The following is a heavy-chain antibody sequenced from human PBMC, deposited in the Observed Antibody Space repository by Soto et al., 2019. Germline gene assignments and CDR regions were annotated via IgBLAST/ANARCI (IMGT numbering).Heavy chain of an antibody. CDR2: INSDGSST. D-gene: IGHD2-2*02. V-gene: IGHV3-74*01. Sequence: GGSLRLSCAASGFTFSSYWMHWVRQAPGKGLVWVSRINSDGSSTSYADSVKGRFTISRDNAKNTLYLQMNSLRAEDTAVYYCAKDSIGHCSSTRCYMGWFDPWGQGTLVTVSS. CDR3: AKDSIGHCSSTRCYMGWFDP. J-gene: IGHJ5*02. CDR1: GFTFSSYW.